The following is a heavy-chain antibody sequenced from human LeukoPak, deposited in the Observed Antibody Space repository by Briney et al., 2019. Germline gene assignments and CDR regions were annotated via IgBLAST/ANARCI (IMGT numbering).Heavy chain of an antibody. CDR3: AKLDIVVVVAATLVY. CDR2: ISRSGGNT. Sequence: PGGSLRLSCAASGFTFSSDAMSWVRQAPGKGLEWVSVISRSGGNTYYADSVKGRFTISRDNSKNTLYLQMNSLRAEDTAVYYCAKLDIVVVVAATLVYWGQGTLVTVSS. J-gene: IGHJ4*02. CDR1: GFTFSSDA. V-gene: IGHV3-23*01. D-gene: IGHD2-15*01.